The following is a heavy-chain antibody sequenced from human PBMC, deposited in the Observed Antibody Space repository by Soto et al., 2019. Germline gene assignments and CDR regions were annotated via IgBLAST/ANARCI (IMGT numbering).Heavy chain of an antibody. V-gene: IGHV4-34*01. CDR2: INHSGST. J-gene: IGHJ4*02. CDR3: AGGVLADVY. CDR1: GGSFSGYY. D-gene: IGHD6-19*01. Sequence: SETLSLPCAGYGGSFSGYYWGWIRQPPGKGLEWIGKINHSGSTNYNPSLKSRVTISVDTFKRQFSLNLNSVTAADTAVYYCAGGVLADVYWGQGTLVTVSS.